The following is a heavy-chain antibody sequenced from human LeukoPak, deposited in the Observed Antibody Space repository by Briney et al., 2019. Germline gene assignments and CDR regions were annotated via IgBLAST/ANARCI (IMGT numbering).Heavy chain of an antibody. D-gene: IGHD3-10*01. Sequence: GESLKISCKGSGYSFTSYWIGWVRQMSGKGLEWMGMIYPGDSDTRYSPSFQGQVTISADKSISTAFLQWNSLKASDTAMYYCVRGGGEQQVDYWGQGTLVTVSS. J-gene: IGHJ4*02. V-gene: IGHV5-51*01. CDR3: VRGGGEQQVDY. CDR1: GYSFTSYW. CDR2: IYPGDSDT.